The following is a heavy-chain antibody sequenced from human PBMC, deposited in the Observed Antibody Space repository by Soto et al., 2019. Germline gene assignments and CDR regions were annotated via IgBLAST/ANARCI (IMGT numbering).Heavy chain of an antibody. V-gene: IGHV4-34*01. CDR2: INHSGST. J-gene: IGHJ4*02. D-gene: IGHD3-10*01. Sequence: PSETLSLTCAVYGGSFSGYYWSWIRQPPGKGLEWIGEINHSGSTNYNPSLKSRVTISVDTSKNQFSLKLSSVTAADTAVYYCARDGYYGSGSYHRGYWAQGTLVTVSS. CDR3: ARDGYYGSGSYHRGY. CDR1: GGSFSGYY.